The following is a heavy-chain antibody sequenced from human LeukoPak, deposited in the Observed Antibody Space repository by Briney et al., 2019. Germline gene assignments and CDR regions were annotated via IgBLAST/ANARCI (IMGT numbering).Heavy chain of an antibody. D-gene: IGHD6-13*01. CDR3: ARDWRIAAAGTGGWFDP. CDR1: GYTFTSYG. J-gene: IGHJ5*02. Sequence: ASVKVSCKAPGYTFTSYGISWVRQAPGQGLEWMGWISAYNGNTNYAQKLQGRVTMTTDTSTSTAYMELRSLRSDDTAVYYCARDWRIAAAGTGGWFDPWGQGTLVTVSS. V-gene: IGHV1-18*01. CDR2: ISAYNGNT.